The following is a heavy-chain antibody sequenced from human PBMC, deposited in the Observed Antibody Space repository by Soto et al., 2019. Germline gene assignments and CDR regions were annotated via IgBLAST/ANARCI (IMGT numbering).Heavy chain of an antibody. CDR1: GFTFSSYA. D-gene: IGHD1-1*01. CDR3: AKFPDFDGTSYFDY. CDR2: ISGSGGST. V-gene: IGHV3-23*01. Sequence: GGSLRLSCAASGFTFSSYAMSWIRQAPGKGLEWVSAISGSGGSTYYADSVKGRFTISRDNSKNTLYLQMNSLRAEDTAVYYCAKFPDFDGTSYFDYWGQGTLVTVSS. J-gene: IGHJ4*02.